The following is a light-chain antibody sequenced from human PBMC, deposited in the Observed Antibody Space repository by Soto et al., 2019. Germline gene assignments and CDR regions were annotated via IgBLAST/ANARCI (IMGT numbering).Light chain of an antibody. V-gene: IGLV2-14*01. J-gene: IGLJ1*01. CDR1: SSDVGGYNY. CDR3: SSYTSSSTPEV. Sequence: QSVLTQPASVSGSPGQSITISCTGTSSDVGGYNYVSWYQQHPGKATKLMIYDVSNRPSGVSNRFSGSKSGNTASLTISGLQSEDEADYYCSSYTSSSTPEVFGTGTKVTVL. CDR2: DVS.